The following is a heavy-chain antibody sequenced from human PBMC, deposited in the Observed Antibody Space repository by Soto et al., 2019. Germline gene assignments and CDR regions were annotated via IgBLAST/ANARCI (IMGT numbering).Heavy chain of an antibody. Sequence: SETMSLTCAVSGGSISSSNWWSWVRQPPGKGLEWIGEIYHSGSTNYNPSLKSRVTISVDKSKNQFSLKLSSVTAADTAVYYCARDNYGSGSYYSYNWFDPWGPGTLVTVSS. V-gene: IGHV4-4*02. CDR3: ARDNYGSGSYYSYNWFDP. J-gene: IGHJ5*02. D-gene: IGHD3-10*01. CDR1: GGSISSSNW. CDR2: IYHSGST.